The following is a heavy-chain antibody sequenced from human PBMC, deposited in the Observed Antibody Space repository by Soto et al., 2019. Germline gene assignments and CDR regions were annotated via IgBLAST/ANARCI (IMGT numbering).Heavy chain of an antibody. Sequence: SETLSLTCAFSVGSISGSYYYCGWLRQSPGKGPEWIGSVFYTGFTSYNPSLESRVSVSVDTSKNQFSLKVSGVSAADTAVYYCATSKKGYHWNYFEHWGQGALVTVSS. D-gene: IGHD1-20*01. V-gene: IGHV4-39*01. CDR3: ATSKKGYHWNYFEH. CDR2: VFYTGFT. CDR1: VGSISGSYYY. J-gene: IGHJ4*02.